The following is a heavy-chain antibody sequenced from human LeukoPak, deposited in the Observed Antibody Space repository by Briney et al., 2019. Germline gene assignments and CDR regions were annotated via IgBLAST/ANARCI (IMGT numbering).Heavy chain of an antibody. J-gene: IGHJ4*02. D-gene: IGHD3-3*01. CDR3: AKVRVYYDFWSGLDY. CDR2: IDTDGSFT. CDR1: GFTFSSYW. Sequence: GGSLRLSCAASGFTFSSYWMHWVRQAPGKGLAWVSRIDTDGSFTSYADSVKGRFTISRDNSKNTLYLQMNSLRAEDTAVHYCAKVRVYYDFWSGLDYWGQGTLVTVSS. V-gene: IGHV3-74*01.